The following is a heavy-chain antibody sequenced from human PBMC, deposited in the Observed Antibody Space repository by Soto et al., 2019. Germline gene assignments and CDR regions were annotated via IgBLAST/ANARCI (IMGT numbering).Heavy chain of an antibody. Sequence: SETLSLTCVVSGGSLSSYYWSWIRQPPGKGLEWIGYIYYSGSTNYNPSLKSRVTISVDTSKNQFSLKLSSVTAADTAVYYCARRYGDCFDYWGQGTLVTVSS. J-gene: IGHJ4*02. D-gene: IGHD4-17*01. V-gene: IGHV4-59*08. CDR2: IYYSGST. CDR3: ARRYGDCFDY. CDR1: GGSLSSYY.